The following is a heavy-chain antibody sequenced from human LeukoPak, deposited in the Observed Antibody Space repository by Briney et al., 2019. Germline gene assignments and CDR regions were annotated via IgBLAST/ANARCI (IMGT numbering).Heavy chain of an antibody. V-gene: IGHV3-23*01. Sequence: GGSLRLSCAASGIIFSSYAMSWVRQAPGKGLEWVSAISGSGGSTYYADSVKGRFTISRDNSKNTLYLQMNSLRAEDTAVYYCAKVDYYGSGSYNYYYGMDVWGQGTTVTVSS. CDR2: ISGSGGST. CDR3: AKVDYYGSGSYNYYYGMDV. D-gene: IGHD3-10*01. J-gene: IGHJ6*02. CDR1: GIIFSSYA.